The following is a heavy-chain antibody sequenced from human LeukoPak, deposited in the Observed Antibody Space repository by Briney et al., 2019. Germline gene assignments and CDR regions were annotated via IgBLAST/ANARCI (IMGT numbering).Heavy chain of an antibody. CDR2: IYTSGST. D-gene: IGHD3-22*01. CDR1: GGSISSGSYY. CDR3: AGEYYDSSGYTFDY. V-gene: IGHV4-61*02. J-gene: IGHJ4*02. Sequence: SETLSLTCTVSGGSISSGSYYWSWIRQPAGKGLEWIGRIYTSGSTNYNPSLKSRVTISVDTSKNQFSLKLSSVTAADTAVYYCAGEYYDSSGYTFDYWGQGTLVTVSS.